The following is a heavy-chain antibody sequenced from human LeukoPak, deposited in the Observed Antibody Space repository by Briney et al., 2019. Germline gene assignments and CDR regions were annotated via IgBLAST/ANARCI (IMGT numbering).Heavy chain of an antibody. D-gene: IGHD3-10*01. J-gene: IGHJ4*02. CDR3: VRPEHGSGSYLDY. CDR1: GYTFTGYY. Sequence: GASVKVSCKASGYTFTGYYIHWVRQAPGQGLEWMGWINPNSGDTNYPRKFQGRVTMTRDTSISTAYMELSRLRSDDTALYYCVRPEHGSGSYLDYWGQGTLVTVSS. V-gene: IGHV1-2*02. CDR2: INPNSGDT.